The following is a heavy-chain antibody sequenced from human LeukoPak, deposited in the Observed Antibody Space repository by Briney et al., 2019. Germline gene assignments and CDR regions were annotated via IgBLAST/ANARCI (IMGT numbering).Heavy chain of an antibody. CDR1: GGSISSYY. CDR3: ASLVDTATSY. D-gene: IGHD5-18*01. J-gene: IGHJ4*02. CDR2: IYYSGST. V-gene: IGHV4-59*08. Sequence: SETLSLTCTVSGGSISSYYWSWIRQPPGKGLEWIGYIYYSGSTNYNPSLKSRVTISVDTSKSQFSLKLSSVTAADTAVYYCASLVDTATSYWGQGTLVTVSS.